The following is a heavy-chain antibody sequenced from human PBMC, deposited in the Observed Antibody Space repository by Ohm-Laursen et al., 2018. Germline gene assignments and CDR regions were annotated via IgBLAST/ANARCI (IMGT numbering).Heavy chain of an antibody. Sequence: SDTLSLTCAVSGGSISSYYWSWIRQPPGKGLEWIGYIYYSGSTNYNPSLKSRVTISVDTSKSQFSLKLNSVTAADTAVYYCARSRDLDYWGQGTLVTVSS. J-gene: IGHJ4*02. D-gene: IGHD2-21*02. CDR3: ARSRDLDY. CDR1: GGSISSYY. V-gene: IGHV4-59*07. CDR2: IYYSGST.